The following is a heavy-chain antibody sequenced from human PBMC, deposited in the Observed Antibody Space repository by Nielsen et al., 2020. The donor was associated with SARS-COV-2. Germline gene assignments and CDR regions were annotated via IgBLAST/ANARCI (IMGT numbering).Heavy chain of an antibody. CDR3: AKGTEWLLSYYFDY. Sequence: GESLKISCAASGFTFGSYAMSWVRQAPGKGLEWVSAISGSGGSTYYADSVKGRFTISRDNSKNTLYLQMNSLRAEDTAVYYCAKGTEWLLSYYFDYWGQGTLVTVSS. CDR1: GFTFGSYA. D-gene: IGHD3-3*01. J-gene: IGHJ4*02. V-gene: IGHV3-23*01. CDR2: ISGSGGST.